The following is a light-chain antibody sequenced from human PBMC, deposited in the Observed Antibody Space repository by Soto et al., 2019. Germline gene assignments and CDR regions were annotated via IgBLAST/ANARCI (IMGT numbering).Light chain of an antibody. CDR1: QSVNSN. J-gene: IGKJ1*01. Sequence: EIVMTQSPATLSVSPGERATLSCRASQSVNSNLAWYQQKPGQAPRLVIYDASTRATGFPARFSCSGSGREFTLTISSLPSADFAVYYCQQYKNFWTFGQGTKVEIK. CDR3: QQYKNFWT. V-gene: IGKV3-15*01. CDR2: DAS.